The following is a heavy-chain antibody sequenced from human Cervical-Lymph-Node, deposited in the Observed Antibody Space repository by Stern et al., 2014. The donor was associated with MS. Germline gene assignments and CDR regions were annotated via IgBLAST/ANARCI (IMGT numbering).Heavy chain of an antibody. Sequence: QMQLVQSGAEVKKPGSSVRVSCKASGGTFSNYSISWVRQAPGQGLEWMGGSILIIGTMKYAQKFQGRVTISADKSTSTAFLDLSSLASEETAMYYCARYSGTFCFDSWGQGTLVSVSS. CDR3: ARYSGTFCFDS. CDR1: GGTFSNYS. V-gene: IGHV1-69*06. CDR2: SILIIGTM. D-gene: IGHD1-26*01. J-gene: IGHJ4*02.